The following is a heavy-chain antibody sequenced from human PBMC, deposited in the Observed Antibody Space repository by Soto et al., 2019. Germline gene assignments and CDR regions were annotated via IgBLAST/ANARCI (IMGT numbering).Heavy chain of an antibody. V-gene: IGHV4-59*11. D-gene: IGHD2-2*01. Sequence: SDTLSLTCSVSGVSTSNHYWTWIRKPPGQGPEWIGCIYYRGTTNYNASFNSRVTISVDTSKNQFSLKLTSVTTADTAVYYCARGGGSPYHDHEFDYWGQGILVTVSS. CDR3: ARGGGSPYHDHEFDY. CDR2: IYYRGTT. CDR1: GVSTSNHY. J-gene: IGHJ4*02.